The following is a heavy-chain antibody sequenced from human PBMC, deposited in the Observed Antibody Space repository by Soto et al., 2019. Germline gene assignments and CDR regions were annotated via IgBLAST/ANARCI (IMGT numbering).Heavy chain of an antibody. CDR1: GGSFSGYY. D-gene: IGHD3-22*01. V-gene: IGHV4-34*01. CDR2: INHSGST. Sequence: SETLSLTCAVYGGSFSGYYWSWIRQPPGKGLEWIGEINHSGSTNYNPSLKSRVTISVDTSKNQFSLKLSSVTAADTAVYYCARGQNYDSSGYYYDLWGQGTLVTVSS. J-gene: IGHJ4*02. CDR3: ARGQNYDSSGYYYDL.